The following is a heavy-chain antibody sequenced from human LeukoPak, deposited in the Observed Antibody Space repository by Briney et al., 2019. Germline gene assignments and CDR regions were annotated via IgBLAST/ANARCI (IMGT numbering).Heavy chain of an antibody. Sequence: PSETLSLTCSVSDYSISNSNWWGWIRQPPGKGLEWIGNIYYTGGTYYNPSLKSRVTMTVDTSENQFSLKLSSVTAADTAVYYCARMGAIGGASANPDYWGQGTLVTVSS. CDR2: IYYTGGT. CDR3: ARMGAIGGASANPDY. D-gene: IGHD2-21*01. V-gene: IGHV4-28*01. CDR1: DYSISNSNW. J-gene: IGHJ4*02.